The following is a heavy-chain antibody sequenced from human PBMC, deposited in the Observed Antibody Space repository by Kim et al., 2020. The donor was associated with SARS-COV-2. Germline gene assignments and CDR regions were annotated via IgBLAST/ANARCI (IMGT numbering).Heavy chain of an antibody. Sequence: GGSLRLSCAASGFAIGGYWMAWLRQFPGKGLEWVANIKPDGSLKFYVDSVEGRFTVSRDNVKNSVYFQMDGLRPEDTAVYYCTRDDGFRSIDHWGQGILV. CDR1: GFAIGGYW. CDR2: IKPDGSLK. V-gene: IGHV3-7*01. CDR3: TRDDGFRSIDH. D-gene: IGHD6-25*01. J-gene: IGHJ4*02.